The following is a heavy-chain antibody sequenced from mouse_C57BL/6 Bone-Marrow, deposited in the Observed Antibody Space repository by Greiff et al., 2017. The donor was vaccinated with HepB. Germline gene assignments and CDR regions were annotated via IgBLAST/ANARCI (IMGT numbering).Heavy chain of an antibody. Sequence: QVQLQQPGAELVKPGASVKLSCKASGYTFTSYWMHWVKQRPGQGLEWIGMIHPNSGSTNYNEKFKSKATLTVDKASSTAYMQLSSLTSEDSAVYYCAREKGNDYDNFAYWGQGTLFTVSA. V-gene: IGHV1-64*01. CDR2: IHPNSGST. D-gene: IGHD2-4*01. CDR1: GYTFTSYW. CDR3: AREKGNDYDNFAY. J-gene: IGHJ3*01.